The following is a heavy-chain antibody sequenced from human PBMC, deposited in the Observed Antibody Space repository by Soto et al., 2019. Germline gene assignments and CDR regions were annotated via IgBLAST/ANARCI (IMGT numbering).Heavy chain of an antibody. CDR3: ANSGITMIVGYYYGMDV. V-gene: IGHV1-69*06. CDR2: IIPIFGTA. Sequence: GASVKVSCKASGGTFSSYAISWVRQAPGQGLEWMGGIIPIFGTANYAQKFQGRVTITADKSTSTAYMELSSLRSEDTAVYYCANSGITMIVGYYYGMDVWGPGPTVTVSS. CDR1: GGTFSSYA. D-gene: IGHD3-22*01. J-gene: IGHJ6*02.